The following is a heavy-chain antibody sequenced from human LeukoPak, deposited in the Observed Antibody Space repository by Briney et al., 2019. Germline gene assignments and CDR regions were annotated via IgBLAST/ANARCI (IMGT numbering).Heavy chain of an antibody. CDR1: GFTFSIYA. CDR3: AKRPTRYSGYDYFDY. CDR2: ISGSGGST. D-gene: IGHD5-12*01. Sequence: GGSLRHSRAASGFTFSIYAVSWVRQAPGKGLEWVSAISGSGGSTYYADSVKGRFTISRDNSKNTLYLQMNSLRAEDTAVYYCAKRPTRYSGYDYFDYWGQGTLVTVSS. V-gene: IGHV3-23*01. J-gene: IGHJ4*02.